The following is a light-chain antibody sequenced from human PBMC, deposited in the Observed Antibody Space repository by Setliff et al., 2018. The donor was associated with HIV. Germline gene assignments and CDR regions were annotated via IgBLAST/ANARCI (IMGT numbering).Light chain of an antibody. J-gene: IGLJ1*01. CDR3: CSNTGSNTEV. V-gene: IGLV2-23*01. CDR1: SGDVGRYNL. Sequence: SVLTQPASVSGSPGQSITISCTGTSGDVGRYNLVSWYQQQPGKPPKLMIYQASKRPSGVSNRFPGSKSGNTASLTISGLQAEDDADYYCCSNTGSNTEVFGTGTKGTVL. CDR2: QAS.